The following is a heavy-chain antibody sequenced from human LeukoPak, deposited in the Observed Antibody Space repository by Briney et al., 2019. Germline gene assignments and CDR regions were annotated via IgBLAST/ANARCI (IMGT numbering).Heavy chain of an antibody. J-gene: IGHJ4*02. CDR2: ISSSSTYT. Sequence: GGSLRLSCAASGFTFSSYGMNWVRQAPGKGLEWVSSISSSSTYTYYADSVKGRFTTSRDNSKNTLYLQMNSLRAEDTAVYYCAKIGANVGFWGQGTLVTVSS. D-gene: IGHD4/OR15-4a*01. CDR3: AKIGANVGF. CDR1: GFTFSSYG. V-gene: IGHV3-21*04.